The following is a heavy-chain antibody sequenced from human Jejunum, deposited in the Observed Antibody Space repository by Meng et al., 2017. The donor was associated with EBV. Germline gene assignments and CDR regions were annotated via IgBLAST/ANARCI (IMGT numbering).Heavy chain of an antibody. CDR3: VRDSSFNVH. D-gene: IGHD3-16*02. V-gene: IGHV3-21*02. Sequence: VQLVGPGGGLVKPGGSLRLSCAASGFTFSSYSMNWVRQAPGKGLEWVSYISSGSSFIYYADSVKGRFTISRDDAKNSLFLQLNSLRAEDTAVYYCVRDSSFNVHWGQGTLVTVSS. CDR2: ISSGSSFI. J-gene: IGHJ4*02. CDR1: GFTFSSYS.